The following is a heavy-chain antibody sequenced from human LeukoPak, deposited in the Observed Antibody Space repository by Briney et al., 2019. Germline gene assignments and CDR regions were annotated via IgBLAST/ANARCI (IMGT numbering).Heavy chain of an antibody. J-gene: IGHJ4*02. CDR1: GGSFSGYY. CDR3: ARGHYSNYASFDY. CDR2: ISHSGST. Sequence: SETLSLTCAVYGGSFSGYYWSWIRQPPGKGLEWIGEISHSGSTNYNPSLKSRVTISVDTSKNQFSLKLSSVTAADTAVYYCARGHYSNYASFDYWGQGTLVTVSS. D-gene: IGHD4-11*01. V-gene: IGHV4-34*01.